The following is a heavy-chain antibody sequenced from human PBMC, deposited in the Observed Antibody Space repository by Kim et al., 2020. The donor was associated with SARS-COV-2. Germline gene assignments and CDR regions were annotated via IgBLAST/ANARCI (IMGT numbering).Heavy chain of an antibody. CDR1: GYTFTSYA. CDR3: AREGLRYFDSSAFDI. V-gene: IGHV1-3*01. D-gene: IGHD3-9*01. Sequence: ASVKVSCKASGYTFTSYAMHWVRQAPGQRLEWMGWINAGNGNTKYSQKFQGRVTITRDTSASTAYMELSSLRSEDTAVYYCAREGLRYFDSSAFDIWGQGTMVTVSS. CDR2: INAGNGNT. J-gene: IGHJ3*02.